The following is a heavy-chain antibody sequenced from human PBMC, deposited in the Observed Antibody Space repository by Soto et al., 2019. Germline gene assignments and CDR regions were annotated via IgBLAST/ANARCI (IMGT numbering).Heavy chain of an antibody. J-gene: IGHJ5*02. CDR2: IYYSGST. D-gene: IGHD3-3*02. Sequence: SETLSLTCPVSGGSLSSYYSSWVRQPPGKGLEWIGSIYYSGSTYYNPSLKSRVTISVDTSKNQFSLKLSSVTAADTAVYYCASPKIAFYNWFDPWGQGTLVTVSS. V-gene: IGHV4-59*05. CDR3: ASPKIAFYNWFDP. CDR1: GGSLSSYY.